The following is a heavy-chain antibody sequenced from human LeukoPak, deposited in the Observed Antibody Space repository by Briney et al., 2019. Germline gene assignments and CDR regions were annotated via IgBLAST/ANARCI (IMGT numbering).Heavy chain of an antibody. V-gene: IGHV1-18*01. D-gene: IGHD3-3*01. J-gene: IGHJ6*02. CDR3: ARDGADYDFWSGYGYGMDV. CDR1: GYTFTSYA. CDR2: ISAYNGNT. Sequence: ASVKVSCKASGYTFTSYAMNWVRQAPGQGLEWMGWISAYNGNTSYAQKLQGRVTMTTDTSTSTAYMELRSLRSDDTAVYYCARDGADYDFWSGYGYGMDVWGQGTTVTVSS.